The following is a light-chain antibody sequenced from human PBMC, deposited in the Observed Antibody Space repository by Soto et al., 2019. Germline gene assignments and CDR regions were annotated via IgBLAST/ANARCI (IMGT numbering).Light chain of an antibody. CDR3: QQYGSSPPAT. V-gene: IGKV3-20*01. J-gene: IGKJ1*01. Sequence: EIVLTQSPVTLSLAPGERATLSCRASQSVSNNYLAWYQQKPGQAPRLRIYGASSRATGIPDRFSGSGSGTDFTLTISRLEPEDFAVYYCQQYGSSPPATFGQGTKVDIK. CDR1: QSVSNNY. CDR2: GAS.